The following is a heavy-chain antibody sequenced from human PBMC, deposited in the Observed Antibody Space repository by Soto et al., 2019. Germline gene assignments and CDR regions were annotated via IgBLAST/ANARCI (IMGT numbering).Heavy chain of an antibody. CDR1: GGSISSYY. Sequence: SETLSLTCTVSGGSISSYYWSWIRQPPGKGLEWIGYIYYSGSTNYNPSLKSRVTISVDTSKKQFSLKLTAVTAADTAVYYCARVVQLVRPYYMDVWGKGTTVTVSS. J-gene: IGHJ6*03. D-gene: IGHD5-18*01. CDR2: IYYSGST. V-gene: IGHV4-59*01. CDR3: ARVVQLVRPYYMDV.